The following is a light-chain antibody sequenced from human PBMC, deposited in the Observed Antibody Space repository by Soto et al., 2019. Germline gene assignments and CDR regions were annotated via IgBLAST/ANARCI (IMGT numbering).Light chain of an antibody. CDR2: GDN. CDR1: SSNIGTIT. Sequence: QSVLAQPPSASGTPGQRVTISCSGSSSNIGTITVNWYQHLPGTAPKLLIYGDNQRPSGVPDRFSGSKSGTSASLAINGLQAEDEADYYCASYTSSSTSVIFGRGTKLTVL. V-gene: IGLV1-44*01. J-gene: IGLJ2*01. CDR3: ASYTSSSTSVI.